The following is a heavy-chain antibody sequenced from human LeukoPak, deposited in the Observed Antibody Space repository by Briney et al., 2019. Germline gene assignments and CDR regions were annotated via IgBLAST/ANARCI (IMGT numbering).Heavy chain of an antibody. Sequence: GGSLRLSCTASTLTFSVHFLDSVRQAPGKGLEWIGRVKCKADSYTTEYAASVKGRFTISRDDSRNSVYLQMNSLKTEDTAMYYCARAAYAHGLDYWGQGTLVTVSS. V-gene: IGHV3-72*01. D-gene: IGHD3/OR15-3a*01. CDR1: TLTFSVHF. CDR3: ARAAYAHGLDY. J-gene: IGHJ4*02. CDR2: VKCKADSYTT.